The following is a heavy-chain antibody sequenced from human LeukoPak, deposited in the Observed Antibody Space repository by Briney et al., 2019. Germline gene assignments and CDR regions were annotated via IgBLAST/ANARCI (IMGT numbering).Heavy chain of an antibody. V-gene: IGHV1-69*05. D-gene: IGHD2-2*01. CDR3: ARGFVVVPAAIGWFDP. J-gene: IGHJ5*02. CDR1: GGTFSSYA. CDR2: NIPIFGTA. Sequence: ASVKVSCKASGGTFSSYAISWVRQAPGQGLEWMGGNIPIFGTANYAQKFQGRVTITTDESTSTAYMELSSLRSEDTAVYYCARGFVVVPAAIGWFDPWGQGTLVTVSS.